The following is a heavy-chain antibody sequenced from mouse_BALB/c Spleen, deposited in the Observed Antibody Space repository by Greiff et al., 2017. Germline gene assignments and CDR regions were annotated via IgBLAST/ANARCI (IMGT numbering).Heavy chain of an antibody. CDR1: GYSFTSGYY. Sequence: EVKLQESGLGLVQPSQSLSLTCSVTGYSFTSGYYWHWLRQFPGNKLEGMGYISYDGSNNYTPSLIHRISITRDTSKNQFILKLNSVTTEDTATYYCAREDYGRPYPMDDWGQGTSVTVSS. CDR2: ISYDGSN. D-gene: IGHD1-2*01. CDR3: AREDYGRPYPMDD. V-gene: IGHV3-6*02. J-gene: IGHJ4*01.